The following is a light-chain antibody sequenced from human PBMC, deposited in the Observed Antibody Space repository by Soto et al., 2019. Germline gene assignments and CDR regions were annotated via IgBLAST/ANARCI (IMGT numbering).Light chain of an antibody. CDR3: SSYTSTSTYV. Sequence: QSALTQPASVSGSPGQSITISCTGTSSDVGGYNYVSWYQQHPGKAPKLMLYEVSDRPSGVSNRFSGSKSGNTASLTISGLQAEDEADYYCSSYTSTSTYVFGGGTQLTVL. CDR2: EVS. CDR1: SSDVGGYNY. J-gene: IGLJ3*02. V-gene: IGLV2-14*01.